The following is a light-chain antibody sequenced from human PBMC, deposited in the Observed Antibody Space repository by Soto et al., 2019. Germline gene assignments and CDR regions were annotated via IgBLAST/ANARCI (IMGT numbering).Light chain of an antibody. CDR3: QQYNNWPPWT. CDR1: QNIHTN. CDR2: GAS. Sequence: EILLTQSPVTRSLSPGERATLSCRAGQNIHTNLAWYQQKPGQAPRLLIYGASTRATGIPPRFSGSGSGTEFTLTISSLQPEDFAVYYCQQYNNWPPWTFGQGTKVDIK. J-gene: IGKJ1*01. V-gene: IGKV3-15*01.